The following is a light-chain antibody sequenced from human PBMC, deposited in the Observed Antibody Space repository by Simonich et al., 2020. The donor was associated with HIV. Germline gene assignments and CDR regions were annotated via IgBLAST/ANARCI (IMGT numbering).Light chain of an antibody. CDR3: QAWDSSTENLV. V-gene: IGLV3-1*01. J-gene: IGLJ2*01. CDR1: KLGDKY. Sequence: SYELTQPPSVSVSPGQTASITCSGDKLGDKYACWYQLKPGQSPVLVIYEDFKRPSGIPERFSGSNSGNTATLTISGTQAMDEADYYCQAWDSSTENLVFGGGTKLTVL. CDR2: EDF.